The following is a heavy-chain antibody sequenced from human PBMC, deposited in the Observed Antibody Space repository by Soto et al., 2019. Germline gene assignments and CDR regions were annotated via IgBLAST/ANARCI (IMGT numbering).Heavy chain of an antibody. D-gene: IGHD2-2*01. J-gene: IGHJ6*02. CDR3: ARGRNPGYCSSTSCYGKYYYYGMDV. V-gene: IGHV4-34*01. CDR1: GGSFSGYY. Sequence: SETLSLTCAVYGGSFSGYYWSWIRQPPGKGLEWIGEINHSGSTNYNPSLKSRVTISVDTSKNQFSLKLSSVTAADTAVYYCARGRNPGYCSSTSCYGKYYYYGMDVWGQGTTVTVS. CDR2: INHSGST.